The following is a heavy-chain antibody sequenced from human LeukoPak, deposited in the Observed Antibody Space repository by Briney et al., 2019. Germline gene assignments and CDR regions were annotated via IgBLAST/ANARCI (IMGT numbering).Heavy chain of an antibody. CDR2: VWSGGSRN. Sequence: GSLRLSCAASGFTFSNAWMNWVRQAPGKGLEWVAIVWSGGSRNTYTDSVKGRFTISRDNSKNTLYLQMNSLRVEDTAIYYCAKESNGLDIWGRGTMVIVTS. D-gene: IGHD2-8*01. CDR3: AKESNGLDI. V-gene: IGHV3-30*02. CDR1: GFTFSNAW. J-gene: IGHJ3*02.